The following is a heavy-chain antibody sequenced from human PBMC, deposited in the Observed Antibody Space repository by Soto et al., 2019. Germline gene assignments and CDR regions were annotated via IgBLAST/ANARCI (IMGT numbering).Heavy chain of an antibody. CDR3: ARVYYDFWSGSIPYMDV. CDR2: MNPNSGNT. D-gene: IGHD3-3*01. V-gene: IGHV1-8*01. J-gene: IGHJ6*03. Sequence: ASVKVSCKASGYTFTSYDSSWVRQATGQGLEWMGWMNPNSGNTGYAQKFQGRVTMTRNTSISTAYMELSSLRSEDTAVYYCARVYYDFWSGSIPYMDVWGKGTTVTVSS. CDR1: GYTFTSYD.